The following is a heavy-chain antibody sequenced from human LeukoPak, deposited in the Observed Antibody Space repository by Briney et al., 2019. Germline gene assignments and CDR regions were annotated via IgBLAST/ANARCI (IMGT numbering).Heavy chain of an antibody. CDR1: GFTFSSYG. Sequence: GGSLRLSCAASGFTFSSYGMHWVRQAPGKGLEWVAVISYDGGNKYYADSVKGRFTISRDNSKNTLYLQMNSLRAEDTAVYYCARRPDDYYDSSGYYEGVDYWGQGTLVTVSS. CDR2: ISYDGGNK. CDR3: ARRPDDYYDSSGYYEGVDY. V-gene: IGHV3-30*03. J-gene: IGHJ4*02. D-gene: IGHD3-22*01.